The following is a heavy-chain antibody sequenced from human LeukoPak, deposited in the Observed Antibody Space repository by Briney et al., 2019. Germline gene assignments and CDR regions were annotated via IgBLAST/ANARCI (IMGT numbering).Heavy chain of an antibody. D-gene: IGHD3-22*01. Sequence: GSLRLFCAASGFTLSYNYMSRVRQAPGKGLEWGSVIYSGGSTYYADSVKGRFTISRDNSKNTLYLQMNSLRAEDTAVYYCARDYLYYYDSSGSATSYGMDVWGQGTTVTVSS. CDR3: ARDYLYYYDSSGSATSYGMDV. V-gene: IGHV3-66*01. CDR2: IYSGGST. J-gene: IGHJ6*02. CDR1: GFTLSYNY.